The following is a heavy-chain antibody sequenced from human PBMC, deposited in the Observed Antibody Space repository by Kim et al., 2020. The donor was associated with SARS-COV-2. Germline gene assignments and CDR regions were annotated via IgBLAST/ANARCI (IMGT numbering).Heavy chain of an antibody. D-gene: IGHD3-22*01. J-gene: IGHJ3*02. Sequence: PLKSRVTISVDTSKNQFSLKLSSVTAADTAVYYCARSSDSSGYYSDAFDIWGQGTMVTVSS. CDR3: ARSSDSSGYYSDAFDI. V-gene: IGHV4-59*01.